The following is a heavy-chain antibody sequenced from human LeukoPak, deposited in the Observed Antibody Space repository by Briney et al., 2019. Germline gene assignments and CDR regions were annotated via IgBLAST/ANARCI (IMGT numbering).Heavy chain of an antibody. D-gene: IGHD3-10*01. CDR3: ALWFGESHDFDI. CDR1: GFTLSSYS. Sequence: GGPLRLSCAASGFTLSSYSMNWVRQTPGKGLEWVSYISSGSRTFFYADSVKGRFTISRDNARDSLYLQMNSLSDEDTAVYYCALWFGESHDFDIWGQGTMVIVSS. J-gene: IGHJ3*02. V-gene: IGHV3-48*02. CDR2: ISSGSRTF.